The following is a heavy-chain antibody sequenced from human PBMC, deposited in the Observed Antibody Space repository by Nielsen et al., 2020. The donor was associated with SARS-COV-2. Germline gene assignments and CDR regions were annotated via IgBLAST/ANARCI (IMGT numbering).Heavy chain of an antibody. Sequence: SETLSPTCTVSGGSRSSYYWSWIRQPPGKGLEWIGHIYYTGSTSYNPSLKSRVTISVDTSKDQFSLQLTSVTAADTAIYYCAKNNMAAGGFDSWGQGTLVTVSS. V-gene: IGHV4-59*01. J-gene: IGHJ4*02. D-gene: IGHD6-13*01. CDR3: AKNNMAAGGFDS. CDR1: GGSRSSYY. CDR2: IYYTGST.